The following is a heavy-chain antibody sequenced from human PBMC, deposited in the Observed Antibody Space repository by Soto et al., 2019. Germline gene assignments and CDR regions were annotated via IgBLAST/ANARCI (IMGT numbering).Heavy chain of an antibody. Sequence: GGSLRLSYAASGFTFSSYAMSWVRQAPGKGLEWVSAISGSGGSTYYADSVKGRFTISRDNSKNTLYLQMNSLRAEDTAVYYCAKPINQGFIAAAFDYWGQGTLVTVSS. V-gene: IGHV3-23*01. D-gene: IGHD6-13*01. CDR3: AKPINQGFIAAAFDY. J-gene: IGHJ4*02. CDR1: GFTFSSYA. CDR2: ISGSGGST.